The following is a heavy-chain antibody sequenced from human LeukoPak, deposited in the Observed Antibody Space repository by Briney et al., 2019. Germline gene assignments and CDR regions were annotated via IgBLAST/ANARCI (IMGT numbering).Heavy chain of an antibody. J-gene: IGHJ6*02. D-gene: IGHD2-2*01. CDR3: ARDGYCSSTSCLAYYYYGMDV. Sequence: GGSLRLSCAASGFTFSDYYMGWIRQAPGKGLEWVSYISSSGSTIYYADSVKGRFTISRDNAKNSLYLQMNSLRAEDTAVYYCARDGYCSSTSCLAYYYYGMDVWGQGTTVTVSS. CDR1: GFTFSDYY. V-gene: IGHV3-11*01. CDR2: ISSSGSTI.